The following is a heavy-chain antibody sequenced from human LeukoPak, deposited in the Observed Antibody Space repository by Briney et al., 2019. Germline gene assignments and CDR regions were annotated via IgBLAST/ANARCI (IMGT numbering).Heavy chain of an antibody. J-gene: IGHJ4*02. CDR2: INTNSGVT. D-gene: IGHD3-16*01. Sequence: GASVKVSCKASGYTFSDYYIHWVRQAPGQGLEWMGWINTNSGVTKYAQKFQGRVTMTRDTSISTAYMELSRLRSDDTAVYYCARGGGSLDYWGQGTLVTVSS. CDR1: GYTFSDYY. V-gene: IGHV1-2*02. CDR3: ARGGGSLDY.